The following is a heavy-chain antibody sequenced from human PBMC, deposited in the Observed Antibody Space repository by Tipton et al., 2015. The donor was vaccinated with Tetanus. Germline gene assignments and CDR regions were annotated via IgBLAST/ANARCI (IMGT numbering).Heavy chain of an antibody. J-gene: IGHJ3*01. CDR2: LXGGGGXT. Sequence: SLRLSCVASGFXXXNNXXXWVXXAPGXXLEXXXGLXGGGGXTYYXXSVSXXFTXSRDNPXNTLXXQMXDLSAXXTAVXYCATGAAXXXYGXXDAFDVWGQGTMVTVSS. D-gene: IGHD6-25*01. CDR3: ATGAAXXXYGXXDAFDV. CDR1: GFXXXNNX. V-gene: IGHV3-23*01.